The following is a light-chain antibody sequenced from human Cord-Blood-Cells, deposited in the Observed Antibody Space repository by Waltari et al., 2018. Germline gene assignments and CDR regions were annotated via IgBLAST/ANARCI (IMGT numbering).Light chain of an antibody. J-gene: IGKJ2*03. V-gene: IGKV1-39*01. CDR2: AAS. Sequence: DIQMTQSPSSLSASVVDRVTITCRASQSIRSYLNWYQQKPGKAPKLLIYAASSLQSGVPARFSGSGSGTDFTLTISSLQPADFATYYCQQSYSTPYSFGQGTKLEIK. CDR3: QQSYSTPYS. CDR1: QSIRSY.